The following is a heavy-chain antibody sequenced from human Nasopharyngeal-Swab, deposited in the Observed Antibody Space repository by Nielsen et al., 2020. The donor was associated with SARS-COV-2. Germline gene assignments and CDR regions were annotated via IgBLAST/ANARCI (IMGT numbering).Heavy chain of an antibody. CDR2: ISYDGSNK. CDR3: ASTPLDSSGYYYAFHY. CDR1: GFTFSRYT. D-gene: IGHD3-22*01. Sequence: LKISCAASGFTFSRYTMHWVRQAPGKGLEWVAVISYDGSNKYYAESVKGRFTISRDISKNTLYLQMNSLRAEDTAVFYCASTPLDSSGYYYAFHYWGRGTLVTVSS. J-gene: IGHJ4*02. V-gene: IGHV3-30-3*01.